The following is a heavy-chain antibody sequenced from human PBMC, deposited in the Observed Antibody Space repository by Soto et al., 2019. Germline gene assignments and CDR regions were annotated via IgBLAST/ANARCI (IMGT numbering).Heavy chain of an antibody. J-gene: IGHJ5*02. CDR2: IYYSRST. CDR3: ARHLRGIRWFDP. CDR1: GGSISSYY. D-gene: IGHD2-21*01. Sequence: KSSETLSLTCTVSGGSISSYYWSWIRQPPGKGLEWIGYIYYSRSTNYNPSLKSRVTISVDTSKNQFSLKLSSVTAADTAVYYCARHLRGIRWFDPWGQGTLVTVS. V-gene: IGHV4-59*01.